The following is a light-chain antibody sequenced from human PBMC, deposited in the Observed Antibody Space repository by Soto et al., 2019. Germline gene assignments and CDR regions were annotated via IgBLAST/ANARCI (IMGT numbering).Light chain of an antibody. CDR3: AAWDDSLNGVV. CDR1: SSHIGSNT. V-gene: IGLV1-44*01. CDR2: SNN. J-gene: IGLJ2*01. Sequence: QAVVTQPPSASGTPGQRVTISCSGSSSHIGSNTVNWYQQLPGTAPKLLIYSNNQRPSGVPDRFSGSKSGTSASLAISGLQSEDEADYYCAAWDDSLNGVVFGGGTTLTVL.